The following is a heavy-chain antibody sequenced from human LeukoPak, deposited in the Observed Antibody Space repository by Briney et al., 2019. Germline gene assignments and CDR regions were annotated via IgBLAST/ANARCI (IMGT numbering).Heavy chain of an antibody. D-gene: IGHD3-10*01. CDR2: IWYDGSNK. CDR3: ARDPFYYYGSGSYYTHYYYYGMDV. Sequence: PGRSLRLSCATSGFTFSTYGMHWVRQAPGKGLEWVAVIWYDGSNKYYADSVKGRFTISRDNSKNTLYLQMNSLRAEDTAVYYCARDPFYYYGSGSYYTHYYYYGMDVWGQGTTVTVSS. V-gene: IGHV3-33*01. CDR1: GFTFSTYG. J-gene: IGHJ6*02.